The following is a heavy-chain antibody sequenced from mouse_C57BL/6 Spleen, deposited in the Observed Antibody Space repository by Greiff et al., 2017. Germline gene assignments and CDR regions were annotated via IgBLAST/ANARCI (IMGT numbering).Heavy chain of an antibody. Sequence: QVQLKQSGAELVRPGASVKLSCTASGFNIKDYYMHWVKQRPGQGLEWIGEIDPSDSYTNYNQKFKGKSTLTVDKSSSTAYMQLSSLTSEDSAVYYCARGYGSSYAMDYWGQGTSVTVSS. J-gene: IGHJ4*01. D-gene: IGHD1-1*01. CDR1: GFNIKDYY. V-gene: IGHV1-69*01. CDR3: ARGYGSSYAMDY. CDR2: IDPSDSYT.